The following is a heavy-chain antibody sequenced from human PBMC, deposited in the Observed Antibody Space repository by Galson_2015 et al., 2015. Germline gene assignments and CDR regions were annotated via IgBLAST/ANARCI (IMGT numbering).Heavy chain of an antibody. CDR1: GFPFSSYP. D-gene: IGHD2-15*01. Sequence: SLRLSCAASGFPFSSYPMNWVRQAPGKGLQWVSSISGRSTFIFYSDSVKGRFTISRDNSKNSLSLQMNSLRGDDTAVYYCTRHLRIGSASPEFWGQGTRVAVSS. CDR2: ISGRSTFI. J-gene: IGHJ4*02. CDR3: TRHLRIGSASPEF. V-gene: IGHV3-21*01.